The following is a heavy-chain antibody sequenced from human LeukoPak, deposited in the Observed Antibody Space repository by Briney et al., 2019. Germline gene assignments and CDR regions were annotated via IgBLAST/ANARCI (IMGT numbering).Heavy chain of an antibody. CDR2: ISSSGSTI. CDR3: ARDSTYYYDSGSSGPHYFDN. Sequence: GGSLRLSCAASGFTFSSYEMNWVRQAPGKGLEWVSYISSSGSTIYYADSVKGRFTISRDNSKKTLYLQLNSLTAEDTAVYYCARDSTYYYDSGSSGPHYFDNWGQGTLVTVSS. D-gene: IGHD3-10*01. V-gene: IGHV3-48*03. J-gene: IGHJ4*02. CDR1: GFTFSSYE.